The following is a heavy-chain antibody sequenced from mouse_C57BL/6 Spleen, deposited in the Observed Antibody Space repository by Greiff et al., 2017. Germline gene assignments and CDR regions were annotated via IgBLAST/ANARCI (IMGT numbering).Heavy chain of an antibody. Sequence: VKLQESGAELVKPGASVKISCKASGYAFSSYWMNWVKQRPGKGLEWIGQIYPGDGDTNYNGKFKGKATLTADKSSSTAYMQLSSLTSEDSAVYFCARFDYDGYFDVWGTGTTVTVSS. D-gene: IGHD2-4*01. V-gene: IGHV1-80*01. J-gene: IGHJ1*03. CDR3: ARFDYDGYFDV. CDR2: IYPGDGDT. CDR1: GYAFSSYW.